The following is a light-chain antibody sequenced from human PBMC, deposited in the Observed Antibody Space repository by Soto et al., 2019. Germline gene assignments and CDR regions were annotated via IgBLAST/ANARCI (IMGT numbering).Light chain of an antibody. J-gene: IGKJ1*01. V-gene: IGKV1-5*01. CDR1: QSISSW. CDR2: DAS. Sequence: DIQMTQSPSXLSASVGDRVTITCRASQSISSWLAWYQQKPGKAPKLLIYDASSLESGVPSRFSSSGSGTEFTLTISSLQPDDFATYYCQQYNSYSRTFGQGTKVDIK. CDR3: QQYNSYSRT.